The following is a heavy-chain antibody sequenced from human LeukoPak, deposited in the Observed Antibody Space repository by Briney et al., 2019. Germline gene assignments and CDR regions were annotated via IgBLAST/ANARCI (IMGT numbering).Heavy chain of an antibody. V-gene: IGHV1-2*02. J-gene: IGHJ3*02. Sequence: ASVKVSCKASGYTFTSYGISWVRQAPGQGLEWMGWINPNSGGTNYAQKFQGRVTMTRDTSISTAYMELSRLRSDDTAVYYCARVTSPRAFLYAFDIWGQGTMVTVSS. CDR3: ARVTSPRAFLYAFDI. CDR1: GYTFTSYG. CDR2: INPNSGGT. D-gene: IGHD1-26*01.